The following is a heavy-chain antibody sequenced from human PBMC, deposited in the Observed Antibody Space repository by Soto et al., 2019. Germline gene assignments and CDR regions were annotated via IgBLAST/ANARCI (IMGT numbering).Heavy chain of an antibody. V-gene: IGHV3-15*01. J-gene: IGHJ4*01. D-gene: IGHD6-13*01. CDR3: ATLGIDLDY. Sequence: GSLRLSCAASGFTFRTAWMSWVRQAPGKGLEWVGRIKSKIDGETTDYAAPVKGRFTMSRDDSKNTLYLQMNSLKTEDSAVYHCATLGIDLDYWGPGITVTVSS. CDR1: GFTFRTAW. CDR2: IKSKIDGETT.